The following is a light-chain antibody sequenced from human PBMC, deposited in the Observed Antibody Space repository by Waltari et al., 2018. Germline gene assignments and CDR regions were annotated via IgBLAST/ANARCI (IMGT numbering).Light chain of an antibody. CDR3: QHYVRLPAT. J-gene: IGKJ1*01. Sequence: EIVLTQSTGTLSLSPGETAALSCWASQSVGKYLAWYQQKPGQAPRLLIYHTSNRATGIPDRFSGSGSGTDFSLTISRLEPEDFAVYYCQHYVRLPATFGQGTKVEIK. V-gene: IGKV3-20*01. CDR1: QSVGKY. CDR2: HTS.